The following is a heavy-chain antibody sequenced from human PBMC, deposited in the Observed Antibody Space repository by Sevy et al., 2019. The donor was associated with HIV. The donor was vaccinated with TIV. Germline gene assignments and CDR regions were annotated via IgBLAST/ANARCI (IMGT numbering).Heavy chain of an antibody. D-gene: IGHD6-13*01. V-gene: IGHV3-7*01. J-gene: IGHJ4*02. CDR1: GFTFSAYW. Sequence: GGSLRLSCAASGFTFSAYWMSWVRQAPGKGLEWVANIKEDGSEKYYVEFVKGRFTISRDNAKNSLYLQMNSLRAEDTALYYCGKYAATGTLGYWGQGTLVTVSS. CDR2: IKEDGSEK. CDR3: GKYAATGTLGY.